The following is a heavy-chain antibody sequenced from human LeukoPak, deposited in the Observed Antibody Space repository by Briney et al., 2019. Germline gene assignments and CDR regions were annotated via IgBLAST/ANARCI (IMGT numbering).Heavy chain of an antibody. CDR3: ALGYYDSSGYYYLAY. CDR2: ISSSSSYI. D-gene: IGHD3-22*01. V-gene: IGHV3-21*01. CDR1: GFTFSSHS. Sequence: GGSLRLSCAASGFTFSSHSMNWVRQAPGKGLEWVSSISSSSSYIYYADSVKGRFTISRDNAKNSLYLQMNSLRAEDTAVYYCALGYYDSSGYYYLAYWGQGTLVTVSS. J-gene: IGHJ4*02.